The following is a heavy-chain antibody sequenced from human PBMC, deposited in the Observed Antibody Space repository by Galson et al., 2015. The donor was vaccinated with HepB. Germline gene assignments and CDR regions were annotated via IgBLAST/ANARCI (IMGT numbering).Heavy chain of an antibody. D-gene: IGHD1-26*01. CDR3: ARGVVGATVGLFDY. J-gene: IGHJ4*02. CDR1: GFTFSSYG. CDR2: IWYDGSNK. V-gene: IGHV3-33*01. Sequence: SLRLSCAASGFTFSSYGVHWVRQAPGKGLEWVAVIWYDGSNKYYADSVKGRFTISRDNSKNTLYLQTNSLRAEDTAVYYCARGVVGATVGLFDYWGQGTLVTVSS.